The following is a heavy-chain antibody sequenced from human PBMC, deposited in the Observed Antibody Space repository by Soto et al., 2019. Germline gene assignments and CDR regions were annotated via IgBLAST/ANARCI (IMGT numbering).Heavy chain of an antibody. J-gene: IGHJ4*02. D-gene: IGHD5-18*01. V-gene: IGHV4-39*01. CDR1: GGSISSSSYY. Sequence: SETLSLTCTVSGGSISSSSYYWGWIRQPPGKGLEWVGTMSYSGSTYYNPSLRSRVTISVDTSKKQFSLKLRSVTAADTAVYYCARLCSGYNYGCYDYWGQGTLVTVSS. CDR3: ARLCSGYNYGCYDY. CDR2: MSYSGST.